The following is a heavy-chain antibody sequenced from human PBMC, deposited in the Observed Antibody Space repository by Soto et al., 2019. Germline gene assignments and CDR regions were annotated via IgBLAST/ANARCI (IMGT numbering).Heavy chain of an antibody. J-gene: IGHJ4*02. CDR1: GYTFTSYG. CDR3: ATRSPAFDY. V-gene: IGHV1-18*01. CDR2: ITTDKGKT. Sequence: ASVKVSCKTSGYTFTSYGIGWVRQAPGQGLEWMGWITTDKGKTTYAQKFQGRVTMTTATPTSTAYMELRSLRSDDTAVYYCATRSPAFDYWGQGTLVTVSS.